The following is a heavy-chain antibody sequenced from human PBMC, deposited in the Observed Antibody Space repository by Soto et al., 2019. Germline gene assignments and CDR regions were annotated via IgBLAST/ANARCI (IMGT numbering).Heavy chain of an antibody. CDR3: AREHYDILTGYPYGMDV. D-gene: IGHD3-9*01. J-gene: IGHJ6*02. Sequence: ASVKVSCKASGYTFTGYYMHWVRQAPGQGLEWMGWINPNSGGTNYAQKFQGRVTMTRDTSISTAYMELSRLRSDDTAVYYCAREHYDILTGYPYGMDVWGQGXTVTVYS. CDR2: INPNSGGT. CDR1: GYTFTGYY. V-gene: IGHV1-2*02.